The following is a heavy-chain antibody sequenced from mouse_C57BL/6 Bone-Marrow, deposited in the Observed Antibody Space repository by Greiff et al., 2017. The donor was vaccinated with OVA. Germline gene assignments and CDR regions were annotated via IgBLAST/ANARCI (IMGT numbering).Heavy chain of an antibody. CDR3: ARGYYGSSLFDY. CDR2: ISNGGGST. J-gene: IGHJ2*01. V-gene: IGHV5-12*01. Sequence: DVMLVESGGGLVQPGGSLKLSCAASGFTFSDYYMYWVRQTPEKRLEWVAYISNGGGSTYYPDTVKGRFTISRDNAKKTLYLQMSRLKSEDTAMYYCARGYYGSSLFDYWGQGTTLTVSS. D-gene: IGHD1-1*01. CDR1: GFTFSDYY.